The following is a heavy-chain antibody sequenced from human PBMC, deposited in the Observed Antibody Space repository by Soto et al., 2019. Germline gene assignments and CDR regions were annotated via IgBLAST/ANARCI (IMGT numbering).Heavy chain of an antibody. D-gene: IGHD6-6*01. CDR3: ARDPSSSPLFWFDP. J-gene: IGHJ5*02. CDR2: IYYSGST. CDR1: GGSISSGVYY. V-gene: IGHV4-31*03. Sequence: SETLSLTCTVSGGSISSGVYYWSWIRQHPGKGLEWIGYIYYSGSTYYNPSLKSRVTISVDTSKNQFSLKLSSVTAADTAVYYCARDPSSSPLFWFDPWGQGTLVTVSS.